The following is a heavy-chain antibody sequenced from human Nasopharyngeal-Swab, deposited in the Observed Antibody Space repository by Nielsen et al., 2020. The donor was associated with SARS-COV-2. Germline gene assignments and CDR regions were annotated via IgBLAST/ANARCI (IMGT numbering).Heavy chain of an antibody. CDR2: ISSNGGST. Sequence: GESLKISCAASGFTFSSYAMSWVRQAPGKGLEYVSAISSNGGSTYYADSVKGRFTISRDNSKNTLYLQMSSLRAEDTAVYYCVKLDGYNDYWGQGTLVTVSS. CDR1: GFTFSSYA. J-gene: IGHJ4*02. V-gene: IGHV3-64D*08. D-gene: IGHD5-24*01. CDR3: VKLDGYNDY.